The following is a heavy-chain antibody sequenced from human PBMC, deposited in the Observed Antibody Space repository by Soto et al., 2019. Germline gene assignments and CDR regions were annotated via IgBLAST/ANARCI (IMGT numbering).Heavy chain of an antibody. V-gene: IGHV3-21*01. CDR3: ARELIAARHDYYGMDV. CDR2: ISSSSSYI. D-gene: IGHD6-6*01. Sequence: GGSLRLSCAASGFTFSSYSMNWVRQAPGKGLEWVSSISSSSSYIYYADSVKGRFTISRDNAKNSLYLQMNSLRAEDTAVYYCARELIAARHDYYGMDVWGQGTT. CDR1: GFTFSSYS. J-gene: IGHJ6*02.